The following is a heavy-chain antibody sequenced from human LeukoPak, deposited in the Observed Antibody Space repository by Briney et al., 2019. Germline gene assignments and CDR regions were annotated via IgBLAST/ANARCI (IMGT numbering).Heavy chain of an antibody. CDR3: ARDLCSSTSCPHGAFDI. CDR1: GFTFSSYW. CDR2: IKQDGSVK. D-gene: IGHD2-2*01. Sequence: GGSLRLSCAASGFTFSSYWMSWVRQAPGKGLEWVANIKQDGSVKYYVDSVKGRFTISRDNAKNSLYLQMNSLRAEDTAVYYCARDLCSSTSCPHGAFDIWGQGTMVTVSS. V-gene: IGHV3-7*01. J-gene: IGHJ3*02.